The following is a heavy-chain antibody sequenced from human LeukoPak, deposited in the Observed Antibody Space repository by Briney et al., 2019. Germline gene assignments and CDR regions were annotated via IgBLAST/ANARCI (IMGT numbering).Heavy chain of an antibody. V-gene: IGHV3-15*01. CDR3: TTGLGTYYHGSQRLIPIDY. CDR1: GFTFTNAW. D-gene: IGHD3-10*01. Sequence: GGSLRLSCVDSGFTFTNAWMSWVRQAPGKGLEWIGCIKSKTDGETTNYAEPVRGRFTISRDDSKSAVYLQMNSLKIEDTAVKYCTTGLGTYYHGSQRLIPIDYWGQGTLVTVSS. J-gene: IGHJ4*02. CDR2: IKSKTDGETT.